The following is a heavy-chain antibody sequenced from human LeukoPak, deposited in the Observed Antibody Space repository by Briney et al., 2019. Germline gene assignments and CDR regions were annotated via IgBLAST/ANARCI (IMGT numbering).Heavy chain of an antibody. CDR3: AMTVASREFDP. V-gene: IGHV4-34*01. J-gene: IGHJ5*01. D-gene: IGHD6-19*01. Sequence: PLETLSLTCTVSGGSFSGYYWSWIRHPPGQGLEWIGEITHRGSTNYNPSLQSRVPMSVHTSKNQFSLKLSSVTAADTAVYYCAMTVASREFDPWGQGTLVPVSS. CDR2: ITHRGST. CDR1: GGSFSGYY.